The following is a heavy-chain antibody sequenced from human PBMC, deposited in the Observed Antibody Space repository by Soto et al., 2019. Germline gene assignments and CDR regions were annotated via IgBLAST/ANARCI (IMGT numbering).Heavy chain of an antibody. CDR3: AREIGYSSTWPSY. Sequence: QVQLVESGGGVVQPGRSLRLSCAASGFSLSSYGMHWVRQAPGKGLEWVAVIGFDGNNDYYADSVKGRFTASRDNSRNTLFLQMNSLRVEDTAVYYCAREIGYSSTWPSYWGQGTLVTVSS. CDR2: IGFDGNND. D-gene: IGHD6-13*01. V-gene: IGHV3-33*01. CDR1: GFSLSSYG. J-gene: IGHJ4*02.